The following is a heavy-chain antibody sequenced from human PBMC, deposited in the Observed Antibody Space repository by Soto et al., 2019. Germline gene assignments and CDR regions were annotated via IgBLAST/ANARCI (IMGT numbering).Heavy chain of an antibody. J-gene: IGHJ3*02. CDR1: GGSISSGGYN. D-gene: IGHD6-6*01. Sequence: PSETLSLTCSVSGGSISSGGYNWSWIRQLPGKDLEWIGYIYHSGNTYYNSSLKSRLTISVDTSKNQFSLKLTSVTAADTAVYYCARVGISSSDAFDIWGQGTMVTVSS. CDR2: IYHSGNT. CDR3: ARVGISSSDAFDI. V-gene: IGHV4-31*03.